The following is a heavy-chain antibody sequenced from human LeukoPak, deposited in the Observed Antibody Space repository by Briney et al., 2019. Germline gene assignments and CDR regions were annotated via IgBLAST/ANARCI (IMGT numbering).Heavy chain of an antibody. J-gene: IGHJ4*02. Sequence: GGSLRLSCAASGFTFSNSAMSWVRQAPGRGLEWVSGISGSDSSTYYADSVKGRFTISRDNSKNTLYLQMNSLRAEDTAVYYCARDKKEITIFGVVTYFDYWGQGTLVTVSS. CDR2: ISGSDSST. CDR1: GFTFSNSA. CDR3: ARDKKEITIFGVVTYFDY. V-gene: IGHV3-23*01. D-gene: IGHD3-3*01.